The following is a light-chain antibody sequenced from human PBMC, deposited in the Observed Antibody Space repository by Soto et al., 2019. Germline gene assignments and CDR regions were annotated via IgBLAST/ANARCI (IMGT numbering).Light chain of an antibody. CDR1: QSVSSSY. J-gene: IGKJ1*01. CDR3: QQYASSPPKT. CDR2: GAS. V-gene: IGKV3-20*01. Sequence: EIGLTQSAGTLSLSTGERATLSCRASQSVSSSYLAWYQQKPGQAPRLLIYGASSRATGIPDRFSGSGSGTDFTLTISSLEPEDFAVYYCQQYASSPPKTFGQGTKVDIK.